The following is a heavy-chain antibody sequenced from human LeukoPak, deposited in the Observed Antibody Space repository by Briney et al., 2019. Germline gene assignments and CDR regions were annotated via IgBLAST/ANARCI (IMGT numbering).Heavy chain of an antibody. CDR2: ISSSSSYT. V-gene: IGHV3-11*05. J-gene: IGHJ4*02. Sequence: GGSLRLSCAASGFTFSDYYMSWIRQAPGKGVEWVSYISSSSSYTNYADSVKGRFTISRDNAKNSLYLQMNSLRAEDTAVYYCARGTYDILTGYYGGVVDYWGQGTLVTVSS. CDR3: ARGTYDILTGYYGGVVDY. D-gene: IGHD3-9*01. CDR1: GFTFSDYY.